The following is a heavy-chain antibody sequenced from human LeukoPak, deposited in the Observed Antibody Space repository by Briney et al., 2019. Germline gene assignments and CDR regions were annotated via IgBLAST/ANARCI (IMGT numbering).Heavy chain of an antibody. CDR3: AKGLYGSGSPDY. CDR1: GFTFDDYA. CDR2: ISWNSGSI. D-gene: IGHD3-10*01. J-gene: IGHJ4*02. V-gene: IGHV3-9*01. Sequence: GGSLRLSCAASGFTFDDYAMHWVRQAPGKGLEWVSGISWNSGSIGYADSVKGRFTISRDNAKNSLYLQMNSLRAEDTALYYCAKGLYGSGSPDYWGQGTLVTVSS.